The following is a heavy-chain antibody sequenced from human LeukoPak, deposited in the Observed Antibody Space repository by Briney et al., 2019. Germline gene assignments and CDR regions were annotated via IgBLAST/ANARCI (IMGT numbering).Heavy chain of an antibody. CDR2: IKSKTNGGTT. J-gene: IGHJ4*02. D-gene: IGHD1-26*01. V-gene: IGHV3-15*01. CDR1: GFTFSNAW. CDR3: TTEVRWELLDY. Sequence: GGSLRLSCAASGFTFSNAWMSWVRQAPGKGLEWVGRIKSKTNGGTTDYAAPVKGRFTISRDDSKNTLYLQMNSLKTEDTAVYYCTTEVRWELLDYWGQGTLVTVSS.